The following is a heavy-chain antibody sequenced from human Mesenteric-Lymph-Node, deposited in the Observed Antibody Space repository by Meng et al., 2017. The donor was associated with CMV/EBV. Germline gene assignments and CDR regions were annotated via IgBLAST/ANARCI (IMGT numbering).Heavy chain of an antibody. CDR2: INPSSGYT. Sequence: ASVKVSCKASGYIFSSKYMHWVRQATGQELEWMGIINPSSGYTRYAHKFQGRVTMTRDTTTSTFYMELSSLTSGDTAVYYCARDRVAIAARWAFDYWGQGTLVTVSS. J-gene: IGHJ4*02. V-gene: IGHV1-46*01. CDR3: ARDRVAIAARWAFDY. D-gene: IGHD6-6*01. CDR1: GYIFSSKY.